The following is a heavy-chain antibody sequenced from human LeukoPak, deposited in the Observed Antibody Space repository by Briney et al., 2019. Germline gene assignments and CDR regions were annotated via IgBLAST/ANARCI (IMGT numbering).Heavy chain of an antibody. Sequence: GESLRLSCAASGFTFSNYAMYWVRQAAGKGLEWVSSIDASGGATYYEDSVKGRFTISRDNSKNTFYLQMNSLRAEDTAVYSCAKGPGSGSYGWFAPWGQGTRVTVSS. CDR2: IDASGGAT. CDR3: AKGPGSGSYGWFAP. J-gene: IGHJ5*02. V-gene: IGHV3-23*01. D-gene: IGHD6-19*01. CDR1: GFTFSNYA.